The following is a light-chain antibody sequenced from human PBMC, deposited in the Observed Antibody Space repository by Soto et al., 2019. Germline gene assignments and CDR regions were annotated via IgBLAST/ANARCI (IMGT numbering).Light chain of an antibody. CDR2: GAS. V-gene: IGKV3-20*01. J-gene: IGKJ3*01. CDR1: QSVSSNY. Sequence: EIVMTQSPGTLSLSPGETATLSCRASQSVSSNYVAWFHQKPGQAPRLLIYGASSRATGVPDRFSASGSGADFTLTISRMEPEDGTRDSCPLHISAAFSLGPGTKVDIK. CDR3: PLHISAAFS.